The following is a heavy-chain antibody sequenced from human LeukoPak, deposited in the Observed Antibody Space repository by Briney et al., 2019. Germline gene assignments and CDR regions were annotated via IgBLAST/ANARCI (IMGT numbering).Heavy chain of an antibody. CDR2: IYYSGST. CDR3: ARFIKRGYSGYDLVEYFDY. J-gene: IGHJ4*02. Sequence: GSLRLSCAASGFTFSSYAMSWVRQPPGKGLEWIGSIYYSGSTYYNPSLKSRVTISVDTSKNQFSLKLSSVTAADTAVYYCARFIKRGYSGYDLVEYFDYWGQGTLVTVSS. CDR1: GFTFSSYA. D-gene: IGHD5-12*01. V-gene: IGHV4-39*01.